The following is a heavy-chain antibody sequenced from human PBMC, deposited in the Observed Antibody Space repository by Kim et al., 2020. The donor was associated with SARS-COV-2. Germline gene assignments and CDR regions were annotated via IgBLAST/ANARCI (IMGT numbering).Heavy chain of an antibody. CDR2: IYHSGST. CDR1: GYSISSGYY. CDR3: AREGVTIFGVVTTDWYFDL. V-gene: IGHV4-38-2*02. Sequence: SETLSLTCTVSGYSISSGYYWGWIRQPPGKGLEWIGSIYHSGSTYYNPSLKSRVTISVDTSKNQFSLKLSSVTAADTAVYYCAREGVTIFGVVTTDWYFDLWGRGTLVTVSS. J-gene: IGHJ2*01. D-gene: IGHD3-3*01.